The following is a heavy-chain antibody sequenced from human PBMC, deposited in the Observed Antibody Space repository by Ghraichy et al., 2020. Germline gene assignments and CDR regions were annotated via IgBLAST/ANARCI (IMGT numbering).Heavy chain of an antibody. D-gene: IGHD4-17*01. CDR2: IYHSGST. CDR1: GGSISSGGYS. Sequence: SDTLSLTCAVSGGSISSGGYSWSWIRQPPGKGLEWIGYIYHSGSTYYNPSLKSRVTISVDRSKNQFSLKLSSVTAADTAVYYCASSVDHPYGDSGDYFDYWGQGTLVTVSS. J-gene: IGHJ4*02. CDR3: ASSVDHPYGDSGDYFDY. V-gene: IGHV4-30-2*01.